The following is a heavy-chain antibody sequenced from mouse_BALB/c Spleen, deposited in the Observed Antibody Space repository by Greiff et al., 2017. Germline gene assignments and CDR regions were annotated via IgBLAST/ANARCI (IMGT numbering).Heavy chain of an antibody. CDR3: ARGETGDFDY. Sequence: EVQRVESGGGLVQPGGSRKLSCAASGFTFSSFGMHWVRQAPEKGLEWVAYISSGSSTIYYADTVKGRFTISRDNPKNTLFLQMTSLRSEDTAMYYCARGETGDFDYWGQGTTLTVSS. J-gene: IGHJ2*01. CDR2: ISSGSSTI. CDR1: GFTFSSFG. D-gene: IGHD4-1*01. V-gene: IGHV5-17*02.